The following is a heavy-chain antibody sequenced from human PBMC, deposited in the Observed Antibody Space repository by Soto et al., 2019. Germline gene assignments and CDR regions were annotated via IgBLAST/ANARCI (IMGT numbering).Heavy chain of an antibody. D-gene: IGHD1-26*01. CDR1: GFTFSSYA. CDR3: AKAVGWEYYFDY. V-gene: IGHV3-23*01. Sequence: GSLRLSCAASGFTFSSYAMSWVRQAPGKGLEWVTAISGSGGSTYYADSVKGRFTISRDNSKDTLYLQMNSLRAEDTGVYYCAKAVGWEYYFDYWGQGTLVTVSS. CDR2: ISGSGGST. J-gene: IGHJ4*02.